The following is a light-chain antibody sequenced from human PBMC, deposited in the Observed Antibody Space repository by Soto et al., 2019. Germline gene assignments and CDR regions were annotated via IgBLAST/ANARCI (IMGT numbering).Light chain of an antibody. CDR2: AAS. CDR3: QKYSSVIT. V-gene: IGKV1-27*01. CDR1: QGISSY. Sequence: DIQMTQAPSSLSASVGDRVTITCRASQGISSYLAWYQQKLGKVPKLLISAASTLQSGVPSRFSGSGSGTDFTLTISSLHPEDVATYYCQKYSSVITFGQGTRLEIK. J-gene: IGKJ5*01.